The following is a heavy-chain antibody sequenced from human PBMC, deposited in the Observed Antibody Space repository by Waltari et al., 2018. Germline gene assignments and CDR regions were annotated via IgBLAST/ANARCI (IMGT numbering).Heavy chain of an antibody. D-gene: IGHD6-6*01. CDR3: ASFIAAAVYYFDY. Sequence: QVQLQESGPGLVKPSGTLSLTCAVSGGSISRSNWWSWVRQPPGKGLEWIGEIYHSGSTNYNPSLKSRFTISVDKSKNQFSLKLSSVTAADTAVYYCASFIAAAVYYFDYWGQGTLVTVSS. CDR2: IYHSGST. J-gene: IGHJ4*02. CDR1: GGSISRSNW. V-gene: IGHV4-4*02.